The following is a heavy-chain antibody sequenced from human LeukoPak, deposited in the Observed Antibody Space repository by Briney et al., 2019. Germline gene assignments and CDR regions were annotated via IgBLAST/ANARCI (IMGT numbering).Heavy chain of an antibody. CDR1: GLSFSSHA. V-gene: IGHV3-23*01. D-gene: IGHD3-3*01. Sequence: PGGSLRLSCVASGLSFSSHAMGCVRHAPGKGLEWVSTIINSGGSTYYADSVKGRFTVSRDSSKNTLFLQMNSLRAEDTAVYYCAKGLSYYDFYGLDVWGQGTTVTVSS. CDR2: IINSGGST. CDR3: AKGLSYYDFYGLDV. J-gene: IGHJ6*02.